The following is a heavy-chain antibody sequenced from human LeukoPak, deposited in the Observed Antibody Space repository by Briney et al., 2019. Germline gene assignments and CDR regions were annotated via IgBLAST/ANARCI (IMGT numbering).Heavy chain of an antibody. V-gene: IGHV4-59*12. Sequence: PSETLSLTCTVSGGSISSYYWSWIRQPPGKGLEWIGYIYYSGSTNYNPSLKSRVTISVDTSKNQFSLKLSSVTAADTAVYYCAREGGRHCSSTSCTDYWGQGTLVTVSS. J-gene: IGHJ4*02. CDR3: AREGGRHCSSTSCTDY. CDR2: IYYSGST. CDR1: GGSISSYY. D-gene: IGHD2-2*01.